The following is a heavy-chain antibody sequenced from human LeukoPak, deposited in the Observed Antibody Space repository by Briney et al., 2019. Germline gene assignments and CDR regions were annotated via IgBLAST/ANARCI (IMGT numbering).Heavy chain of an antibody. CDR1: GYTFTVYS. V-gene: IGHV1-2*02. Sequence: ASVKVSCKPSGYTFTVYSIHWMRQAPGQGLEWVGRIDPNSGVTNYAQNFQGRVTMTTDTSITTAYMDLGWLTSDDTAVYYCAVSIQAPPIPAFDYWGQGTPVTVSS. CDR2: IDPNSGVT. J-gene: IGHJ4*02. D-gene: IGHD5-24*01. CDR3: AVSIQAPPIPAFDY.